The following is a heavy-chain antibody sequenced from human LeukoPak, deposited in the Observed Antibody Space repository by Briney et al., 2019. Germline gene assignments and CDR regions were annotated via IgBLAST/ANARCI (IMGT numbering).Heavy chain of an antibody. Sequence: GASVKVSCKASGYTLTSHGISWVRQAPGQGLEWMGWINPNSGGTNYAQKFQGRVTMTRDTSISTAYMELSRLRSDDTAVYYCASDGLGEITGTTSPFDPWGQGTLVTVSS. J-gene: IGHJ5*02. V-gene: IGHV1-2*02. CDR3: ASDGLGEITGTTSPFDP. D-gene: IGHD1-20*01. CDR1: GYTLTSHG. CDR2: INPNSGGT.